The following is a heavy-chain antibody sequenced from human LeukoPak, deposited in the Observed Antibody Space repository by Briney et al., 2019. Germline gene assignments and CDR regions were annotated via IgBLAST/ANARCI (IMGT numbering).Heavy chain of an antibody. CDR3: ARDLGHGYCSSTSCYGNNWFDP. CDR1: GGSISSYY. CDR2: IYTSGST. D-gene: IGHD2-2*01. J-gene: IGHJ5*02. Sequence: SETLSLTCTVSGGSISSYYWSWIRQPAGKGLEWIGRIYTSGSTNYNPSLKSRVTMSIDTSKNQFSLKLSSVTAADTAVYYCARDLGHGYCSSTSCYGNNWFDPWGQGTLVTVSS. V-gene: IGHV4-4*07.